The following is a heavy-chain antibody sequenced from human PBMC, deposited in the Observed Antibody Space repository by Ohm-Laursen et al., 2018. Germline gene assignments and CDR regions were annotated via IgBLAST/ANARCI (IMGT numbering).Heavy chain of an antibody. CDR2: VSQIGTP. J-gene: IGHJ5*02. Sequence: SETLSLTCVVSDASIDSAKWSWVRQSAGKQLEWIGRVSQIGTPSYNPSFGSRVIISVESSKNQVSLVLGAVTAADTAVYFCARDNSNYGWFDPWGQGTLVTVSS. D-gene: IGHD4-11*01. V-gene: IGHV4-4*07. CDR3: ARDNSNYGWFDP. CDR1: DASIDSAK.